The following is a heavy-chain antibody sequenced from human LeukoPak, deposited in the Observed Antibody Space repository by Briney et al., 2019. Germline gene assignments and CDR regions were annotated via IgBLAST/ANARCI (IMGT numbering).Heavy chain of an antibody. CDR2: ISAYNGNT. Sequence: GASVKVSCKASGYTFTSYGISWVRQAPGQGLEWMGWISAYNGNTNYAQKLQGRVTMTTDTSTSTAYMELRSLRSDDTAVYYCAKNYGSGSYYKLPSLWGQGTTVTVSS. D-gene: IGHD3-10*01. CDR3: AKNYGSGSYYKLPSL. CDR1: GYTFTSYG. J-gene: IGHJ6*02. V-gene: IGHV1-18*01.